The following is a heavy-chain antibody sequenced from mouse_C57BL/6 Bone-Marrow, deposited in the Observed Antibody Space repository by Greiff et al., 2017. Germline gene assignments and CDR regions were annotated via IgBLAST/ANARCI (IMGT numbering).Heavy chain of an antibody. CDR3: ARWSGSSPWYFDV. Sequence: VQLQQSGPELVKPGASVKISCKASGYAFSSSWMNWVKQRPGKGLEWIGRIYPGDGDTNYNGKFKGKATLTADKSSSTAYMQLSSLTSEDSAVYFCARWSGSSPWYFDVWGTGTTVTVSS. J-gene: IGHJ1*03. CDR2: IYPGDGDT. D-gene: IGHD1-1*01. CDR1: GYAFSSSW. V-gene: IGHV1-82*01.